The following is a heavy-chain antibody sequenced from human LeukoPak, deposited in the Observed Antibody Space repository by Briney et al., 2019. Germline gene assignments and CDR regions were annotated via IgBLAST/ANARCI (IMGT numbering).Heavy chain of an antibody. CDR2: VDPKTGAT. CDR1: GYTFTDYY. J-gene: IGHJ4*02. Sequence: ASVKVSCKASGYTFTDYYFHWVRQAPGQGLEWMGFVDPKTGATNYAQKFEGRVTMTRDTSISTACMELTSLRSGDSALYFCARLALSPTLDYWGQGTLVTVSS. D-gene: IGHD5/OR15-5a*01. CDR3: ARLALSPTLDY. V-gene: IGHV1-2*02.